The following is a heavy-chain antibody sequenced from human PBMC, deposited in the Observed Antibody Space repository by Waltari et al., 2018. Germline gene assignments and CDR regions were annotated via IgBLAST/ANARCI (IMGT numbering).Heavy chain of an antibody. CDR2: VHSTGNT. V-gene: IGHV4-39*01. J-gene: IGHJ4*02. CDR1: GDSINTDSYY. CDR3: ARRWGGRLGPNKDRPHFDY. D-gene: IGHD3-16*01. Sequence: QLQLQESGPRLVKPSETLSLTCSVSGDSINTDSYYWGWIRQSPGKTLEWIGSVHSTGNTYYNPSLKSRLSISIDASKNQFSRNLTSVTTADTATYFCARRWGGRLGPNKDRPHFDYWGQGTLVTVSS.